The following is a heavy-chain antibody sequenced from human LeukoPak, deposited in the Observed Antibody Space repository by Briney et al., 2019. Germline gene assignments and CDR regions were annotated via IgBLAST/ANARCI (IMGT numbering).Heavy chain of an antibody. CDR3: AKGAYYYDSSGYRSRFDP. CDR1: GFTFSSYS. CDR2: ISSSSSYI. J-gene: IGHJ5*02. V-gene: IGHV3-21*04. D-gene: IGHD3-22*01. Sequence: PGGSLRLSCAASGFTFSSYSMNWVRQAPGKGLEWVSSISSSSSYIYYADSVKGRFTISRDNAKNSLYLQMNSLRAEDTALYYCAKGAYYYDSSGYRSRFDPWGQGTLVTVSS.